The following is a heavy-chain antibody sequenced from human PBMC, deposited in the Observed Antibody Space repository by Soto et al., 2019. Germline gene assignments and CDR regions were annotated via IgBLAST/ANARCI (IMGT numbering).Heavy chain of an antibody. Sequence: NPSETLSLTCAVHGGSFSGYYWSWIRQPPGKGLEWIGEINHSGSTNYNPSLKSRVTISVDTSKNQFSLKLSSVTAADTAVYYCARAVYYDFWSGGPKQDYGMDVWGQGTTVTVSS. D-gene: IGHD3-3*01. J-gene: IGHJ6*02. V-gene: IGHV4-34*01. CDR1: GGSFSGYY. CDR2: INHSGST. CDR3: ARAVYYDFWSGGPKQDYGMDV.